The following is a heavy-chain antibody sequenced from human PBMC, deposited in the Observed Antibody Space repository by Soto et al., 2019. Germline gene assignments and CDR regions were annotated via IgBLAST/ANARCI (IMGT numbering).Heavy chain of an antibody. CDR3: ARAKGDTYYYDSSGYYLFDY. CDR1: GGSISSGGYY. J-gene: IGHJ4*02. V-gene: IGHV4-31*03. CDR2: IYYSGST. Sequence: SLTCTVSGGSISSGGYYWSWIRQHPGKGLEWIGYIYYSGSTYYNPSLKSRVTISVDTSKNQFSLKLSSVTAADTVVYYCARAKGDTYYYDSSGYYLFDYWGQGTLVTVSS. D-gene: IGHD3-22*01.